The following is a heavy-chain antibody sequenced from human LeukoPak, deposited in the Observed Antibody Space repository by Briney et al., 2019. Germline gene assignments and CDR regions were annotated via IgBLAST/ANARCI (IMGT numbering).Heavy chain of an antibody. V-gene: IGHV3-23*01. CDR1: GFTFSGSA. CDR2: ISFSGGNT. D-gene: IGHD5-24*01. CDR3: ARDIQLST. Sequence: GGSLRLSCAASGFTFSGSATSWVRQAPGKGLEWVSLISFSGGNTYYAASVKGRFTISRDNSKDTLYLQMNSLRAEDTAIYYCARDIQLSTWGLGTMVTVSS. J-gene: IGHJ3*01.